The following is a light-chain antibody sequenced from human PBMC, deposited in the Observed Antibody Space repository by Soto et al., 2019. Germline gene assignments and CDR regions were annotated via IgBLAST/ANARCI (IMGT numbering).Light chain of an antibody. CDR2: WAS. J-gene: IGKJ2*01. Sequence: DIVMTQSPDSLAVSLGERATINCKSSQSVLYSSNNKNYLAWYQQKPGQPPKLLIHWASTRESGVPDRFSGSGSGTDFTLTISSLQAEDVAVYFCQQYYLTPPYSVGQGTKLEIK. V-gene: IGKV4-1*01. CDR1: QSVLYSSNNKNY. CDR3: QQYYLTPPYS.